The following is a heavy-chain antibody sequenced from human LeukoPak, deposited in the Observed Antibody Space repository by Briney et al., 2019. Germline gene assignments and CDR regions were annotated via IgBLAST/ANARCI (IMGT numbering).Heavy chain of an antibody. J-gene: IGHJ4*02. CDR1: GYIFTSYD. Sequence: GSSVKVSFKSSGYIFTSYDMNGVRQASAQGLEWMGWLNNNSGNTGYAQKLWGRVTINRHTSIRTVYVELSSLRAEDTAGYYCARDNYYDSSVYGLWGQGALVTVSS. CDR3: ARDNYYDSSVYGL. V-gene: IGHV1-8*01. D-gene: IGHD3-22*01. CDR2: LNNNSGNT.